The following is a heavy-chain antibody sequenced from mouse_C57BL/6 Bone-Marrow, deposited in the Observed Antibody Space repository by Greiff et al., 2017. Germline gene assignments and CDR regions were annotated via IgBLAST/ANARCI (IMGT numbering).Heavy chain of an antibody. V-gene: IGHV14-4*01. CDR3: TTLYYGNCPMEAMDY. CDR2: IDPENGDT. J-gene: IGHJ4*01. CDR1: GFNIKDDY. D-gene: IGHD2-1*01. Sequence: VQLQQPGAELVRPGASVKLSCTASGFNIKDDYMHWVKQRPEQGLEWIGWIDPENGDTEYASKFQGKATITADTSSNTAYLQLSSLTSEDTAVYYCTTLYYGNCPMEAMDYWGQGTSVTVSS.